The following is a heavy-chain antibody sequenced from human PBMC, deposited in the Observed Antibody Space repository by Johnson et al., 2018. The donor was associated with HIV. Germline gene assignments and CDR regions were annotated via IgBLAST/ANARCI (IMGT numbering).Heavy chain of an antibody. CDR2: ISYDGSNK. CDR1: GFTFSSSG. CDR3: ARDQYSYGYTDAFDI. D-gene: IGHD5-18*01. Sequence: VQLVESGGGVVQPGRSLRLSCAASGFTFSSSGMHWVRQAPGKGLEWVAVISYDGSNKYYADSVKGRFTISRDNSTNKLYLQMNSLRAEDTAVYYCARDQYSYGYTDAFDIWGQGTMVTVSS. J-gene: IGHJ3*02. V-gene: IGHV3-30*03.